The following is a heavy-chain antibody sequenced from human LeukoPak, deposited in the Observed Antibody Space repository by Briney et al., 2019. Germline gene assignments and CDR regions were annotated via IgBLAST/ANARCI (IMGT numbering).Heavy chain of an antibody. D-gene: IGHD3-9*01. J-gene: IGHJ4*02. CDR2: IYYSGST. V-gene: IGHV4-39*01. CDR3: ASLRYFDWLPIDY. Sequence: SIYYSGSTYYNPSLKSRVPISVDTSKNQFSLKLSSVTAADTAVYYCASLRYFDWLPIDYWGQGTLVTVSS.